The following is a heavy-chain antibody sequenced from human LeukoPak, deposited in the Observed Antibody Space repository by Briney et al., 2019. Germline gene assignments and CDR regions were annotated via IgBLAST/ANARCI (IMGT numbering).Heavy chain of an antibody. CDR3: ATLDIVATIGLDY. Sequence: SVKVSCKASGGTFSSYAISWVRQAPGQGLEWMGRIIPILGIANYAQKFQGRVTITADKSTSTAYMELSSLRSEDTAVYYCATLDIVATIGLDYWGQGTLVTVSS. CDR1: GGTFSSYA. CDR2: IIPILGIA. V-gene: IGHV1-69*04. J-gene: IGHJ4*02. D-gene: IGHD5-12*01.